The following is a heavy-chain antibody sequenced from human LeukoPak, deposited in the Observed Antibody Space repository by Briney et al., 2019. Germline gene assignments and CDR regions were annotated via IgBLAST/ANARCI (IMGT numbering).Heavy chain of an antibody. CDR3: ARVGYSGSYCDY. Sequence: QPGGSLRLSCAASGFTFSSYAMHWVRQAPGKGLEYVSAISSNGGSTYYANSVKGRFTISRDNSKNTLYLQMGSLRAEDMAVYYCARVGYSGSYCDYWGQGTLVTVSS. V-gene: IGHV3-64*01. D-gene: IGHD1-26*01. J-gene: IGHJ4*02. CDR1: GFTFSSYA. CDR2: ISSNGGST.